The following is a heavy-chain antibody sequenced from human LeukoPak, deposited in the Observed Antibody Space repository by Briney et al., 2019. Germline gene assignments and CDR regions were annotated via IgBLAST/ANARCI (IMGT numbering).Heavy chain of an antibody. Sequence: SETLSLTCTVSGGSISSYYWSWIRQPPGKGLEWIGYIYYSGSTNYNPSLKSRVTISVDTSKNQFSLKLNSVTAADTAVYYCARQGGSSNAYYWFDPWGQGTLVTVSS. V-gene: IGHV4-59*08. CDR3: ARQGGSSNAYYWFDP. CDR2: IYYSGST. J-gene: IGHJ5*02. CDR1: GGSISSYY. D-gene: IGHD3-16*01.